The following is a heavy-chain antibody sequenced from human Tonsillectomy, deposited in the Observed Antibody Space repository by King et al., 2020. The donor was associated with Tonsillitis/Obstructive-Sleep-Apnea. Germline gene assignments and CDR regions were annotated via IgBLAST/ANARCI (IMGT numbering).Heavy chain of an antibody. CDR1: GFTFSSYA. CDR2: ISYDGSNE. CDR3: ARDLPIVVIPAAIKGGFDY. D-gene: IGHD2-2*02. J-gene: IGHJ4*02. V-gene: IGHV3-30*04. Sequence: VQLVESGGGVVQPGRSLRLSCAASGFTFSSYAMHWVRQAPGKGLEWVAVISYDGSNEYYADSVKGRFTISRDNSKNTLYLQMNSLRAEDTAVYYCARDLPIVVIPAAIKGGFDYWGQGTLVTASS.